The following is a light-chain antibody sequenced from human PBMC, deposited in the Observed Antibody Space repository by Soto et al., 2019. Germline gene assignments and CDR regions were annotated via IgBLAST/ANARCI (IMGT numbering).Light chain of an antibody. CDR2: GAS. CDR1: QSVSNN. V-gene: IGKV3-15*01. CDR3: QQYNNWPPT. Sequence: EIGMTQSPSPLSVSPGDRANLYSEASQSVSNNLAWYQQKNGQAPTLLMYGASSRATGIPARFSGSGSGTEFSLTISSLQSEDFAVYYCQQYNNWPPTFGQGTKVDIK. J-gene: IGKJ1*01.